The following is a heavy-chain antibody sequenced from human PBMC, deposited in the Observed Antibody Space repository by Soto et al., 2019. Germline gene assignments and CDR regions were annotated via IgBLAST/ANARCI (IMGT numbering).Heavy chain of an antibody. CDR3: AGAFKYGSGTFDALDV. Sequence: QVLLVQSGTEVKKPGSSVKVSCQASGGTSSDYALTWVRQAPCQGLEWMGGIIPIFGTANYAQRFQGRVSITADESSSTAYMELSSLKSEDTAVYYCAGAFKYGSGTFDALDVWGHGTMVMVSS. CDR2: IIPIFGTA. CDR1: GGTSSDYA. J-gene: IGHJ3*01. D-gene: IGHD3-10*01. V-gene: IGHV1-69*01.